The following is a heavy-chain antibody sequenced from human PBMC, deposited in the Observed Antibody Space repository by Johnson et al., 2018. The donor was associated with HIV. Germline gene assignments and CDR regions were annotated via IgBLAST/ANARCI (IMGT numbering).Heavy chain of an antibody. V-gene: IGHV3-7*03. CDR3: ANEVYAFDI. Sequence: VQLVESGGDMVRPGGSLRLSCVASGFSFRSYWMSWVRQAPGKGLEWVANIKQDGSETFYAASGKGRFIISRDNARNSVFLQMNSLRAEDTAVYYCANEVYAFDIWGQGTMVTVSS. CDR2: IKQDGSET. J-gene: IGHJ3*02. D-gene: IGHD2-8*01. CDR1: GFSFRSYW.